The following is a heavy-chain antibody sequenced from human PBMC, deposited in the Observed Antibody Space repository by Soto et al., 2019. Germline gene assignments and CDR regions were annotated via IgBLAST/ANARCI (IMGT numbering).Heavy chain of an antibody. J-gene: IGHJ4*02. CDR1: GGTFSSYA. CDR2: IIPIFGTA. D-gene: IGHD2-2*02. V-gene: IGHV1-69*13. CDR3: ARGRRSCTGNNCYTDFDF. Sequence: SVKVSCKASGGTFSSYAISWVRQAPGQGLEWMGGIIPIFGTANYAQKFQGRVTITADESTSTAYMELSSLRSEDTAVYYCARGRRSCTGNNCYTDFDFWGQGSLVTVSS.